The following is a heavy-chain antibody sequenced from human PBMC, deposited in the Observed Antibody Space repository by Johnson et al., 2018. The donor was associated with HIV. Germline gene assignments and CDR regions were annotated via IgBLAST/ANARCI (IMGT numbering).Heavy chain of an antibody. CDR3: ASGEDYGGDYGAFDI. D-gene: IGHD4-23*01. J-gene: IGHJ3*02. Sequence: VQLVESGGGLVQPGGSLRLSCAASGFTFSSYAMSWVRQAPGKGLEWVSGISWNSGSIGYADSVKGRFTISRDNAKNSLYLQMNSLRAEDTAVYYCASGEDYGGDYGAFDIWGQGTMVTVSS. CDR1: GFTFSSYA. CDR2: ISWNSGSI. V-gene: IGHV3-9*01.